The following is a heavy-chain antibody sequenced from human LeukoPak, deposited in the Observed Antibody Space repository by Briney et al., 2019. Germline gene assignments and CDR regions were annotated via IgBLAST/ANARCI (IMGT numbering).Heavy chain of an antibody. CDR1: GYSFTSYG. CDR3: ARDSPGDDY. J-gene: IGHJ4*02. V-gene: IGHV1-18*01. CDR2: ISAYNGNT. Sequence: GASVKVSCKASGYSFTSYGISGVRQAPGQGLEWMGWISAYNGNTNYAQKLQGRVSMTTDTSTTTAYMELRSLRSDDTAVYYCARDSPGDDYWGQGTLVTVSS. D-gene: IGHD3-16*01.